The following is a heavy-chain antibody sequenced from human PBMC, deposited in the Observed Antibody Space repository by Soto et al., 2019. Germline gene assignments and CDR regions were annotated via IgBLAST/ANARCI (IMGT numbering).Heavy chain of an antibody. V-gene: IGHV1-2*02. CDR2: INPNSGGT. CDR3: ARDRIFGVVIWFDP. J-gene: IGHJ5*02. Sequence: ASVKVSCKASGFTFTGYYMHWVRQAPGQGLEWMGWINPNSGGTNYARKFQGRVTMTRDTSISTAYMELSRLRSDDTAVYYCARDRIFGVVIWFDPWGQGTLVTVSS. D-gene: IGHD3-3*02. CDR1: GFTFTGYY.